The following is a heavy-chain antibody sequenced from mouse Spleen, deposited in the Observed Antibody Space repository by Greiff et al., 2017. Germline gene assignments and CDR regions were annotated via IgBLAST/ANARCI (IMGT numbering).Heavy chain of an antibody. D-gene: IGHD1-1*02. CDR2: IDPSDSYT. Sequence: QVQLQQPGAELVMPGASVKLSCKASGYTFTSYWMHWVKQRPGQGLEWIGEIDPSDSYTNYNQKFKGKATLTVDKSSSTAYMQLSSLTSEDSAVYYCARGGGNPWFAYWGQGTLVTVSA. V-gene: IGHV1-69*01. J-gene: IGHJ3*01. CDR1: GYTFTSYW. CDR3: ARGGGNPWFAY.